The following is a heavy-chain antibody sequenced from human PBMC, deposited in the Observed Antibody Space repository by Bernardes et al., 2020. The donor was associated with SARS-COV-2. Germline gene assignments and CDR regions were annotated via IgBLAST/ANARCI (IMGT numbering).Heavy chain of an antibody. V-gene: IGHV3-30-3*01. J-gene: IGHJ4*02. CDR2: ISYEGSSI. D-gene: IGHD4-17*01. CDR1: GFTFSHYP. Sequence: GGSLRLSCVASGFTFSHYPMHWVRQPPGKGLEWVAVISYEGSSIYYADSVKGQFTISRENSKNTLYLEMNSLRVEDTALYYCVRDILTVTTVLWGQGTLVSVSS. CDR3: VRDILTVTTVL.